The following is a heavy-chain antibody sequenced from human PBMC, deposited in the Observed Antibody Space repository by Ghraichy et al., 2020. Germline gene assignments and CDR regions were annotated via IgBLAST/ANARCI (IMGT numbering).Heavy chain of an antibody. D-gene: IGHD2-15*01. CDR3: ARGLTLDIVVVVAAIDGMGAFDI. Sequence: GGSLRLSCAASGFTFSSYSMNWVRQAPGKGLEWVSSISSSSSYIYYADSVKGRFTISRDNAKNSLYLQMNSLRAEDTAVYYCARGLTLDIVVVVAAIDGMGAFDIWGQGTMVTVSS. J-gene: IGHJ3*02. CDR1: GFTFSSYS. V-gene: IGHV3-21*01. CDR2: ISSSSSYI.